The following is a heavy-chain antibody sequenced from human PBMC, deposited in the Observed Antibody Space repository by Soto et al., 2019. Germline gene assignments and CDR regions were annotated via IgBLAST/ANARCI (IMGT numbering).Heavy chain of an antibody. Sequence: QVQLVQSGAEVRKPGASMKVSCKASGYTFTTYGISWVRQAPGQGLEWMAWISTSNGDTHYAQKVQDRVSMTTDRFTSTDYMELRSLRSDDTAIYYCARDSAAHGPVFDYWGQGTLVTVST. D-gene: IGHD6-13*01. CDR2: ISTSNGDT. V-gene: IGHV1-18*04. CDR1: GYTFTTYG. CDR3: ARDSAAHGPVFDY. J-gene: IGHJ4*02.